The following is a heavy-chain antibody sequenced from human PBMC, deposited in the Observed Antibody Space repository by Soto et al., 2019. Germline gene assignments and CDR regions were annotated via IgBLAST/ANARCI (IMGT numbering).Heavy chain of an antibody. CDR2: ISYDGRNE. Sequence: QGELVESGGGVVQPGTSLRLSCAASGFTFSNYDMHWVRQAPGKGLEWVAVISYDGRNEYYADSVKGRFTISRDNSKNTLYLQMNSLRPEDTAVYYCVKEIGYGMDVWGQGTTVTVSS. J-gene: IGHJ6*02. CDR3: VKEIGYGMDV. CDR1: GFTFSNYD. V-gene: IGHV3-30*18. D-gene: IGHD3-22*01.